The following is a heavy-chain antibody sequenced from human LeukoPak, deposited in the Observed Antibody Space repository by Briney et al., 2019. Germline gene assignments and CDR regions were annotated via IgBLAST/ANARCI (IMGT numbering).Heavy chain of an antibody. CDR3: AREGSESFLGAFDI. Sequence: SETLSLTCTVSGGSISSYYWSWIRQPPGKGLEWIGYMYYSGSTKYNPSLKSRVTISVDTSKNQFSLKLRSVTAADTAVYYCAREGSESFLGAFDIWGQGTMVTVSS. V-gene: IGHV4-59*01. CDR1: GGSISSYY. D-gene: IGHD1-26*01. CDR2: MYYSGST. J-gene: IGHJ3*02.